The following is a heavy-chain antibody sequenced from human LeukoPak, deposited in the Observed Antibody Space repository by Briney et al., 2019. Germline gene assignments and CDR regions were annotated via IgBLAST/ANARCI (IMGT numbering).Heavy chain of an antibody. CDR1: GGSISSDSCY. D-gene: IGHD6-19*01. Sequence: SETLSLTCTVSGGSISSDSCYWAWIRQPPGKGLEWIASIYYSGSTYYNPSLKSRVTISVDTSRNQFSLKLSSVTAADTAVYYCASLAVAGLSEGYWGQGTLVIVSS. J-gene: IGHJ4*02. CDR2: IYYSGST. V-gene: IGHV4-39*01. CDR3: ASLAVAGLSEGY.